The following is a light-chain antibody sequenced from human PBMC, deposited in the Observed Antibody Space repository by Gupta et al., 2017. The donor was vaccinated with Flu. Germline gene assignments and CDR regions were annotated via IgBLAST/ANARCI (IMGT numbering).Light chain of an antibody. V-gene: IGKV3-20*01. J-gene: IGKJ1*01. CDR3: QQDGSSPWT. CDR2: GAS. CDR1: QSVSSSY. Sequence: EIVLTQSPGTLSLSPGERATLSCRASQSVSSSYLAWYQQKPGQAPRLLIYGASSRATGIPDRFSGSGSGTDFTLTTSRLEPEDFAVYYCQQDGSSPWTFGQGTKVEIK.